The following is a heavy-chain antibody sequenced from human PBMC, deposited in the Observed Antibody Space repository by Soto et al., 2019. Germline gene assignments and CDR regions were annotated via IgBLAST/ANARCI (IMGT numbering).Heavy chain of an antibody. J-gene: IGHJ4*02. CDR3: ARDHGSGGYDY. Sequence: GSLRLSCAASGFSVSNIYMSWVRQAPGKGLEWVSTISDGVSTYYADSVTGRFTISRDNSKNTLYLQMNSLRAEDTAVYYCARDHGSGGYDYRGQGTQVTVSS. CDR1: GFSVSNIY. D-gene: IGHD5-12*01. CDR2: ISDGVST. V-gene: IGHV3-53*01.